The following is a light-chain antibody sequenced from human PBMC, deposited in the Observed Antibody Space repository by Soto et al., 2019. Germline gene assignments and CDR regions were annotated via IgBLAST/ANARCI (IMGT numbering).Light chain of an antibody. CDR2: DAS. V-gene: IGKV3-15*01. CDR3: QQYDDSPIT. Sequence: EIVMTQSPATLSVSPGERATLSCRATQSVSSKLAWYQHKPGQAPRLLIYDASTRAAAIPARFSGSGSGTDFTLTISSLQSEDFAVYYCQQYDDSPITFGHGTRLEIK. CDR1: QSVSSK. J-gene: IGKJ5*01.